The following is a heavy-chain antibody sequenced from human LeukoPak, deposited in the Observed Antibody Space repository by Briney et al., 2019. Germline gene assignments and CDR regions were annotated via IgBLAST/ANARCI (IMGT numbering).Heavy chain of an antibody. CDR3: TRGAGWLIDY. CDR1: DDSISDYY. CDR2: FHNSRTS. V-gene: IGHV4-59*01. Sequence: KPSETLSLTCTVSDDSISDYYRGWIRQPPGKGLEWIGYFHNSRTSTYNPSLKSRVTISADTSKNQFSLKLNSLTTADTAVYYCTRGAGWLIDYWGQGILVTVSS. J-gene: IGHJ4*02. D-gene: IGHD3-16*01.